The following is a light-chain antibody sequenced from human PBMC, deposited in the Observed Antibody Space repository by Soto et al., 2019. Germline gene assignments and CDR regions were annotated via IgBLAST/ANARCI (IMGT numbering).Light chain of an antibody. CDR2: LGS. CDR3: MQALQTPRV. V-gene: IGKV2-28*01. J-gene: IGKJ3*01. Sequence: DIVMTQSPLSLPVTPGEPASISCRSSQSLLLSNGYNYLDWYLQKPGQSPQLLIYLGSNRASGVPDRFSGSGSGTDVTLRISRVEAEDVGVYYCMQALQTPRVFGHGTKVDIK. CDR1: QSLLLSNGYNY.